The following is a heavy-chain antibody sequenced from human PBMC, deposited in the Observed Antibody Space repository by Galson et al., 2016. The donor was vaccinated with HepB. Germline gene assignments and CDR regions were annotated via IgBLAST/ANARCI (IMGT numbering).Heavy chain of an antibody. CDR1: GFSFRTYA. CDR2: IWNDGNNK. CDR3: ARDEITVIRGNIYYSGMHV. Sequence: SLRLSCAASGFSFRTYAMHWVRQAPGKGLEWVALIWNDGNNKYYADSVKGRFTISRENSKNTLFLQRNSLRAEDTAVYYCARDEITVIRGNIYYSGMHVWGLGTTVTVSS. J-gene: IGHJ6*02. D-gene: IGHD3-10*01. V-gene: IGHV3-33*01.